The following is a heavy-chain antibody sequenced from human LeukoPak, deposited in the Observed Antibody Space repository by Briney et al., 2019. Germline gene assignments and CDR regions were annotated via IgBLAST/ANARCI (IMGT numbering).Heavy chain of an antibody. J-gene: IGHJ5*02. CDR2: IKQDGSEK. D-gene: IGHD3-10*01. Sequence: GGSLRLSCAASGFTFSSYWMSWVRQAPGKGLEWVANIKQDGSEKYYVDSVKGRFTISRDNAKNSLYLQMNSLRAEDTAVYYCARGASGIGGIRFDPWGQGTLVTVSS. V-gene: IGHV3-7*01. CDR3: ARGASGIGGIRFDP. CDR1: GFTFSSYW.